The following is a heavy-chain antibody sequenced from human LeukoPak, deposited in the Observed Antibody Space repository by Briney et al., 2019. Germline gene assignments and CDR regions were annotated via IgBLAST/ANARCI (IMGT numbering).Heavy chain of an antibody. CDR2: IYYSGST. CDR3: ARDVLIAAAVTGYFQH. CDR1: GGSISSYY. J-gene: IGHJ1*01. D-gene: IGHD6-13*01. V-gene: IGHV4-59*01. Sequence: SETLSLTCTVSGGSISSYYWSWIRQPPGKGLEWIGYIYYSGSTNYNPSLKSRVTISVDTSKNQFSLKLSSVTAADTAVYYCARDVLIAAAVTGYFQHWGQGTLVTVSS.